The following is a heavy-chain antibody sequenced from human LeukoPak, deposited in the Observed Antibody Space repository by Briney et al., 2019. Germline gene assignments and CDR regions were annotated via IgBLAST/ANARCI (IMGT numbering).Heavy chain of an antibody. J-gene: IGHJ4*02. CDR3: ARDTFQPGLIDS. V-gene: IGHV3-21*05. D-gene: IGHD2-2*01. CDR2: INDDSSDI. CDR1: GFTFSLYA. Sequence: PGGSLRLSCAASGFTFSLYAMNWVRQAPGKGLEWVSYINDDSSDIHYAGSVRGRFTICRDDARKTLYLKLSSLRVEDTAVYYCARDTFQPGLIDSWGQGTLVTVSS.